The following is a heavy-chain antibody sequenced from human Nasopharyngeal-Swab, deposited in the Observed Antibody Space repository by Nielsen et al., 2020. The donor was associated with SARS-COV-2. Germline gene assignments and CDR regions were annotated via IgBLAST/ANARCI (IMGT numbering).Heavy chain of an antibody. CDR2: VYPGNFEV. J-gene: IGHJ5*02. CDR3: ARRAARDGYNYEVDP. Sequence: GGSLRLSCMASGYSFVNHWIGCVRQKPGKGLEWMGMVYPGNFEVAYSPSFQGQVTISADKSINTAYLQWTSLRASDTAVYYCARRAARDGYNYEVDPWGQGTLVTVSS. D-gene: IGHD5-24*01. CDR1: GYSFVNHW. V-gene: IGHV5-51*01.